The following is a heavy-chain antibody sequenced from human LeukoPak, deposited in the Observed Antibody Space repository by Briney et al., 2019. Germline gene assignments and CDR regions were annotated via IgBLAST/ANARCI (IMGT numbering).Heavy chain of an antibody. CDR3: ARGGLAYCGGDCYSQAFDI. CDR1: GFTFSSYD. V-gene: IGHV3-13*04. CDR2: IGTAGDT. Sequence: GGSLRLSCAASGFTFSSYDMHWVRHATGKGLEWVSAIGTAGDTYYPGSVKGRFTISRENAKNSLYLQMNSLRAGDTAVYYCARGGLAYCGGDCYSQAFDIWGQGTMVTVSS. D-gene: IGHD2-21*02. J-gene: IGHJ3*02.